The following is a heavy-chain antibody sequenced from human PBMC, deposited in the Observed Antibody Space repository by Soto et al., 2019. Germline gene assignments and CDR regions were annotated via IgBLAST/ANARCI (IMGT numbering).Heavy chain of an antibody. CDR2: ISSSSSTI. CDR3: ARDNYDFWSGYNWFDP. D-gene: IGHD3-3*01. Sequence: GGSLRLSCAASVFTFSSYSMNWVRQAPGKGLEWVSYISSSSSTIYYADSVKGRFTISRDNAKNSLYLQMNSLRAEDTAVYYCARDNYDFWSGYNWFDPWGQGTLVTVSS. J-gene: IGHJ5*02. V-gene: IGHV3-48*01. CDR1: VFTFSSYS.